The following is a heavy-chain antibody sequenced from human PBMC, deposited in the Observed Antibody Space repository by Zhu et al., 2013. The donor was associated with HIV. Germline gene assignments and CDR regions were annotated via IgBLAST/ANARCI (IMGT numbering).Heavy chain of an antibody. CDR3: ARPHGNLGPNQLLLKF. CDR1: GYSFADYY. D-gene: IGHD2-2*01. Sequence: QVQLVQSGAEVKKPGASVKVSCKASGYSFADYYILWVRQAPGQGLEWMGWINPNSGGTYYVKKFQGRITMTRDTSITTAYMELSGLRSDDTAVFYCARPHGNLGPNQLLLKFWGQGTLVTVSS. V-gene: IGHV1-2*02. J-gene: IGHJ4*02. CDR2: INPNSGGT.